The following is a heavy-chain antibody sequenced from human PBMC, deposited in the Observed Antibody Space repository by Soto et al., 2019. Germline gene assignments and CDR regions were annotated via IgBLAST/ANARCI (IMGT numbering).Heavy chain of an antibody. V-gene: IGHV1-46*03. Sequence: ASVKVSCKASGYTFTSYYMHWVRQAPGQGLEWMGIINPSGGSTSYAQKFQGRVTMTRDMSKSIAYLQMNSLRSDDTAVYYCTRDGDYYRSGTYGYFDYWGQGTLVTVSS. CDR2: INPSGGST. D-gene: IGHD3-10*01. CDR1: GYTFTSYY. J-gene: IGHJ4*02. CDR3: TRDGDYYRSGTYGYFDY.